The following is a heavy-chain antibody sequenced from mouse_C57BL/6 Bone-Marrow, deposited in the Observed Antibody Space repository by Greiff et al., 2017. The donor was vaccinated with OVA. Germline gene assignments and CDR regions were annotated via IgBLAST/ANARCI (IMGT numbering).Heavy chain of an antibody. V-gene: IGHV1-69*01. J-gene: IGHJ2*01. CDR3: ARQTAQATGYYFDY. Sequence: QVQLQQPGAELVMPGASVKLSCKASGYTFTSYWMHWVKQRPGQGLEWIGEIDPSDSYTNYNQKFKGKSTLTVDKSSSTAYMQLSSLTSEDSAVYYCARQTAQATGYYFDYWGQGTTLTVSS. CDR1: GYTFTSYW. CDR2: IDPSDSYT. D-gene: IGHD3-2*02.